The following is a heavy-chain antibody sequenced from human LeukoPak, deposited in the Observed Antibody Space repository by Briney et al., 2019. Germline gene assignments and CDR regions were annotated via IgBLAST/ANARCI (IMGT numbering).Heavy chain of an antibody. CDR2: ISAYKGNT. Sequence: ASVKVSCKASGGTFSSYAISWVRQAPGQGLEWMGWISAYKGNTNYAQKLQGRVTMTTDTSTSTAYMELRSLRSDDTAVYYCARVGGGYCRGGSCYSGYAFDIWGQGTMVIVSS. CDR1: GGTFSSYA. J-gene: IGHJ3*02. D-gene: IGHD2-15*01. V-gene: IGHV1-18*01. CDR3: ARVGGGYCRGGSCYSGYAFDI.